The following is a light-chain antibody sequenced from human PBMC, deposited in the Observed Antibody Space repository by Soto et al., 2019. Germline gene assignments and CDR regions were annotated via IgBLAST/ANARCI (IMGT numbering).Light chain of an antibody. CDR2: SSS. Sequence: DIEMTQSPPILSVSPGEGATLSCRASQRISTNLAWYQHIPGQAPRLLIVSSSRRPTDVPARFSGSGSGTDFTLTIRSLHSEHYAFYYCQQYNNLPPTFGQGTKVDI. CDR3: QQYNNLPPT. V-gene: IGKV3-15*01. J-gene: IGKJ1*01. CDR1: QRISTN.